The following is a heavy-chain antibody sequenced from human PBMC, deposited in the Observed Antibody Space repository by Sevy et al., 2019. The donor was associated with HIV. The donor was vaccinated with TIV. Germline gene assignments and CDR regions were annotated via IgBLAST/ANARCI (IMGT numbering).Heavy chain of an antibody. J-gene: IGHJ6*02. CDR3: ARDLIVPTGMFYYGMDV. CDR1: GFTVGTYW. D-gene: IGHD2-2*01. CDR2: IKQDESEK. V-gene: IGHV3-7*01. Sequence: GVSLRLSCAASGFTVGTYWMSWVRQAPGKGLQWVASIKQDESEKNYVDSVKGRFTISRDNAKNSLALQMNSLRAEDTAVYYCARDLIVPTGMFYYGMDVWGQGTTVTVSS.